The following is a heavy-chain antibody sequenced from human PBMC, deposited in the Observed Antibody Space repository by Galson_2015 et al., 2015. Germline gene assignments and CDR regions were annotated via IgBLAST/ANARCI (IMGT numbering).Heavy chain of an antibody. V-gene: IGHV3-23*01. D-gene: IGHD6-19*01. J-gene: IGHJ4*02. CDR2: ISGSGGST. CDR1: GFTFSSYA. Sequence: SLRLSCAASGFTFSSYAKSWVRQAPGKGLEWVSAISGSGGSTYYADSVKGRFTISRDNSKNTLYLQMNSLRAEDTAVYYCALNGRLYSSGWYGVSFDYWGQGTLVTVSS. CDR3: ALNGRLYSSGWYGVSFDY.